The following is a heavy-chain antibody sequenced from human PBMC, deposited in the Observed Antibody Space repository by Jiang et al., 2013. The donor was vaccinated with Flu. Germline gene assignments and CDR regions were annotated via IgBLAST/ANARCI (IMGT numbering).Heavy chain of an antibody. V-gene: IGHV4-34*01. J-gene: IGHJ3*02. Sequence: LLKPSETLSLTCAVYGGSFSGYYWSWIRQPPGKGLEWIGEINHSGSTNYNPSLKSRVTISVDTSKNQFSLKLSSVTAADTAVYYCARRGTMVRGARSFDTWGQGTMVTVSS. CDR2: INHSGST. D-gene: IGHD3-10*01. CDR1: GGSFSGYY. CDR3: ARRGTMVRGARSFDT.